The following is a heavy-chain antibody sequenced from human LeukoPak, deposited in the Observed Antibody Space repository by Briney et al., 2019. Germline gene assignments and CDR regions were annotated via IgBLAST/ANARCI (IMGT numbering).Heavy chain of an antibody. CDR3: AKMMGQRLYDYCMDV. D-gene: IGHD3-16*01. J-gene: IGHJ6*03. Sequence: GGSLRLSCAASGFAFSNFTMSWVRQAPGKGLEWVSAMSGSGDGTYYADSVKGRFTISRDNSKNTLYLQMNSLRAEDTAVYYCAKMMGQRLYDYCMDVWGKGTTVTVSS. CDR2: MSGSGDGT. CDR1: GFAFSNFT. V-gene: IGHV3-23*01.